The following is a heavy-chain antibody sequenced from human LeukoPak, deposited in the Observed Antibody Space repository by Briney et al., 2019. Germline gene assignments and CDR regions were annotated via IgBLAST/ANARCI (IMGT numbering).Heavy chain of an antibody. CDR2: INPNSGGT. CDR3: ARVGPYYDSSGYYYVPLSWFDP. CDR1: GYTFNVYY. D-gene: IGHD3-22*01. V-gene: IGHV1-2*02. Sequence: GASVKVSCKASGYTFNVYYIHWVRQAPGQGLEWMAWINPNSGGTDYADRFQGRVTVTRDTSISTGYMELTRLRSDDTAVYYCARVGPYYDSSGYYYVPLSWFDPWGQGTLVTVSS. J-gene: IGHJ5*02.